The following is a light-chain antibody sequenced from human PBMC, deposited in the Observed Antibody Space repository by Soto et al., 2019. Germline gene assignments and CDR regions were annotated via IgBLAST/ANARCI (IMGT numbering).Light chain of an antibody. J-gene: IGKJ5*01. CDR1: QSVDNNY. CDR2: GAS. CDR3: QQYGTPRSVT. Sequence: EIVLTQSPGTLSLSPGEEATLSCRASQSVDNNYLAWYQQKPGQTTRLIIYGASGRADGIPHRFSGSGFGTDFTLTISKVEPEDFAVYYCQQYGTPRSVTFGQGTRLEIK. V-gene: IGKV3-20*01.